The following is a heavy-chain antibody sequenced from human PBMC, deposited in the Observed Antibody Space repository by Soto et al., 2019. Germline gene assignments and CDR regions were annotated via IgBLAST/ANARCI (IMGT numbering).Heavy chain of an antibody. J-gene: IGHJ4*02. Sequence: QVRLVQSGAEVKRPGASGGSSGKASGSRFPNKASRWLRQVPGQGLEWMGWASAYNRNTNYAQKFEDRVIMTTDTSTGTAHMELRSLRYDDTALYFCARERQWEPLLYWGQGTLVTVSS. CDR2: ASAYNRNT. CDR3: ARERQWEPLLY. D-gene: IGHD1-26*01. V-gene: IGHV1-18*01. CDR1: GSRFPNKA.